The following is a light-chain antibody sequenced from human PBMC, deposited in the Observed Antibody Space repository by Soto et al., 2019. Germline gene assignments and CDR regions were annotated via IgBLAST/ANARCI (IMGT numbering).Light chain of an antibody. V-gene: IGKV1-5*01. J-gene: IGKJ1*01. Sequence: DLQMTQSPSTLSASVGARVIITCRASQSISGWLAWYQQKPGKAPKLLIYDASSLESGVPSRFSGSGSGTELTITISSLQPDDVEVYYGQQYYSFPRTFGQGTKVDIK. CDR3: QQYYSFPRT. CDR1: QSISGW. CDR2: DAS.